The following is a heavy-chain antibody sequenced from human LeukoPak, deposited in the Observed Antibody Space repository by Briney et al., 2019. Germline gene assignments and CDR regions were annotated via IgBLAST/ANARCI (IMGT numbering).Heavy chain of an antibody. CDR2: INPNSGGT. Sequence: ASVKVSCKASGYTFTGYYMHWVRQAPGQGLEWMGRINPNSGGTNYAQKFQGRVTMTRDTSISTAYMELSRLRSDDMAVYYCARDIITMVRGVMKPFDYWGQGTLVTVSS. J-gene: IGHJ4*02. V-gene: IGHV1-2*06. D-gene: IGHD3-10*01. CDR1: GYTFTGYY. CDR3: ARDIITMVRGVMKPFDY.